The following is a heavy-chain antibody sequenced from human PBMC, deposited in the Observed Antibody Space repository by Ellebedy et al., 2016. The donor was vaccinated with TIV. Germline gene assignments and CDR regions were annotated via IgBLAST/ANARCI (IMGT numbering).Heavy chain of an antibody. Sequence: MPSETLSLTCTVSGGSISSSTYYWGWIRQPPGKGLEWIGSIYYSGSTYYSPSLKSRVTISVDTSKNQFSLKLGSVTAADTAVYYCARPLFLGDYPNWFDPWGQGTLVTVSS. CDR3: ARPLFLGDYPNWFDP. CDR2: IYYSGST. D-gene: IGHD4-17*01. CDR1: GGSISSSTYY. V-gene: IGHV4-39*01. J-gene: IGHJ5*02.